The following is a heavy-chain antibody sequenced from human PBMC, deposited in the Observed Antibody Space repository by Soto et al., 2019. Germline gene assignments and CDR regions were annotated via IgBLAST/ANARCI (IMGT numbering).Heavy chain of an antibody. CDR1: GFTVSSNY. CDR3: ARSGYSSSRTGYYFDY. Sequence: QPGGSLRLSCAASGFTVSSNYMSWVRQAPGKGLEWVSVIYRGGSTYYADSVKGRFTISRDNSKNMLYLQMNSLRAEDTAVFFCARSGYSSSRTGYYFDYWGQGTLVTVSS. V-gene: IGHV3-53*01. D-gene: IGHD6-13*01. CDR2: IYRGGST. J-gene: IGHJ4*02.